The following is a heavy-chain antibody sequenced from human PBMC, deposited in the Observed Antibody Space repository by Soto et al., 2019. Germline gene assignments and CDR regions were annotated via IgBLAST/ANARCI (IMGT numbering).Heavy chain of an antibody. J-gene: IGHJ4*02. CDR2: ISGSGNIT. CDR3: AKGIYGRGDY. D-gene: IGHD4-17*01. CDR1: GFTFDSSA. V-gene: IGHV3-23*01. Sequence: PGGSLRLSCATSGFTFDSSAMSWVRQAPGKGLEWVSSISGSGNITYYANSVKGRFTLSRDTSKNTLYLQMNSLRDEDTAVYYCAKGIYGRGDYWGQGTLVTVSS.